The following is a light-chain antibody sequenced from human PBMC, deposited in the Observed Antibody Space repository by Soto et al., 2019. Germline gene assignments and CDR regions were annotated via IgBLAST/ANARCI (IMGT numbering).Light chain of an antibody. V-gene: IGKV1-39*01. Sequence: DIQMTQSPSSLSASVGDRVTITCRASQSISIYLTWYQQKPGKAPKLLIYAASSLQSGVPSRLSGSGSWTDFTLTISSLQHEGFATYYCPQSYSTPSFGQGTKLAIK. CDR2: AAS. CDR3: PQSYSTPS. CDR1: QSISIY. J-gene: IGKJ2*01.